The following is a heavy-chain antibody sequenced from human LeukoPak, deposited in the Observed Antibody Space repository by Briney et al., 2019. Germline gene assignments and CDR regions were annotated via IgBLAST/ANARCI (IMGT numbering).Heavy chain of an antibody. CDR3: ARERGPIMITFGGVFDY. J-gene: IGHJ4*02. D-gene: IGHD3-16*01. V-gene: IGHV1-69*06. CDR2: IVPIFGTA. Sequence: GASVKVSCKASGYTFTSYGISWVRQAPGQGLEWMGGIVPIFGTANYAQKFQGRVTITADKSTSTAYMELSSLRSEDTAVYYCARERGPIMITFGGVFDYWGQGTLVTVSS. CDR1: GYTFTSYG.